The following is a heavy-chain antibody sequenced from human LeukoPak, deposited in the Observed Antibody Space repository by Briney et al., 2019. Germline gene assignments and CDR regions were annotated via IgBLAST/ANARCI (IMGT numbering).Heavy chain of an antibody. CDR3: AKAYDFWSGYLNPFDP. V-gene: IGHV3-23*01. D-gene: IGHD3-3*01. Sequence: PWGSLRLSCAASGFTFSSYAMSWVRQAPGKGLEWVSAISGSGGSTYYADSVKGRFTISRDNSKNTLYLQMNSLRAEDTAVYYCAKAYDFWSGYLNPFDPWGQGTLVTVSS. J-gene: IGHJ5*02. CDR2: ISGSGGST. CDR1: GFTFSSYA.